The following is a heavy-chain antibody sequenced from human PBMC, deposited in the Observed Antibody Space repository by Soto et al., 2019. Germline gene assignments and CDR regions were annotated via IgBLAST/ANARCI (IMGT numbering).Heavy chain of an antibody. CDR1: GYSFTSYW. CDR3: ARHFRYYYGSGSTLAFDD. D-gene: IGHD3-10*01. Sequence: EVQLVQSGAEVKKPGESLRISCKGSGYSFTSYWISWVRQMPGKGLEWMGRIDPSDSYTNYSPSFQGHVTISADKSISTAYLQWSSLKASDTAMYYCARHFRYYYGSGSTLAFDDWGQGTLVTVSS. J-gene: IGHJ4*02. CDR2: IDPSDSYT. V-gene: IGHV5-10-1*01.